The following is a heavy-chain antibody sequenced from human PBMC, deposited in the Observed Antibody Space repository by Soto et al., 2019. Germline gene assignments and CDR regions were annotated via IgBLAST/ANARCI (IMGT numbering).Heavy chain of an antibody. D-gene: IGHD3-22*01. Sequence: QVQLQESGPGLVKPSQTLSLTCTVSGGSISSGDYYWSWIRQPPGKGLEWIGYIYYSGSTYYNPSLKSRVTISVDTSKNPFSLKLSSVTAADTAVYYCARQGSGYYHQGNWFDPWGQGTLVTVSS. J-gene: IGHJ5*02. CDR2: IYYSGST. CDR3: ARQGSGYYHQGNWFDP. V-gene: IGHV4-30-4*01. CDR1: GGSISSGDYY.